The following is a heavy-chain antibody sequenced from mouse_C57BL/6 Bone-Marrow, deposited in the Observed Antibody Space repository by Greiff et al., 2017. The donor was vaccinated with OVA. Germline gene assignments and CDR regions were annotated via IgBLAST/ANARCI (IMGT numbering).Heavy chain of an antibody. D-gene: IGHD2-12*01. CDR2: IWSGGST. CDR3: ARNRNNYYSYYFDY. J-gene: IGHJ2*01. CDR1: GFSLTSYG. V-gene: IGHV2-2*01. Sequence: QVQLKESGPGLVQPSQSLSITCTVSGFSLTSYGVHWVRQSPGKGLEWLGVIWSGGSTDYNAAFISRLSISKDNSKSQVFFKMNSLQADDTAIYYCARNRNNYYSYYFDYWGKGTTLTVAS.